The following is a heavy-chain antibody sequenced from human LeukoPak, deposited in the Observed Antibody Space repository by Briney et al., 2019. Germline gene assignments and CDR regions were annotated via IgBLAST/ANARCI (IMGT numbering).Heavy chain of an antibody. J-gene: IGHJ4*02. CDR3: AKTYYYGSGSPPLFDY. CDR1: GYSFTNYW. Sequence: GESLKISCKGSGYSFTNYWIGWVRQMPGKGLEWMGIIYPGDSDTTYSPSFQGQVTISADKSINTAYLQWSSLKASDTAMYYCAKTYYYGSGSPPLFDYWGQGTLVTVSS. V-gene: IGHV5-51*01. D-gene: IGHD3-10*01. CDR2: IYPGDSDT.